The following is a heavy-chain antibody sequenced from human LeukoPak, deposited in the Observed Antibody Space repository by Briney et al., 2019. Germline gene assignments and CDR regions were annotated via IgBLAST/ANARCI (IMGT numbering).Heavy chain of an antibody. CDR3: AKDAPYDYTWDYFDY. Sequence: GGSLRLSCAASGFTFSSYAMSWVRQAPGKGLEWASAISGSGGSTCYADSVKGRFTISRDNSKNTLYLQMNSLRAEDTAVYYCAKDAPYDYTWDYFDYWGQGTLVTVSS. V-gene: IGHV3-23*01. CDR1: GFTFSSYA. J-gene: IGHJ4*02. D-gene: IGHD3-16*01. CDR2: ISGSGGST.